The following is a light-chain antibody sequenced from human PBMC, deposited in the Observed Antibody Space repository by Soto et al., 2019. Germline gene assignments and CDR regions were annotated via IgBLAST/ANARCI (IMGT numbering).Light chain of an antibody. CDR1: QSIINW. CDR3: QQYNDDSPTWT. CDR2: KAS. Sequence: DIQMTQSPSTLSASVGDRVTITCRASQSIINWLAWYQQKPGKAPKLLIFKASTLESGVPPRFSGSGFGTEFSLTISSLQPDDFATYYCQQYNDDSPTWTFGQGTKVEIK. V-gene: IGKV1-5*03. J-gene: IGKJ1*01.